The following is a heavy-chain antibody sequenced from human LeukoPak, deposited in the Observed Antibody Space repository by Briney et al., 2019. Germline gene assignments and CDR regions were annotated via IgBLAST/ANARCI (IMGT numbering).Heavy chain of an antibody. D-gene: IGHD6-13*01. CDR3: ARGAYSSSWYLFDH. CDR2: INPNSGGT. J-gene: IGHJ4*02. V-gene: IGHV1-2*02. Sequence: ASVKVSCTASGYTFTGYYMHWVRQAPGQGLEWMGWINPNSGGTNYAQKFQGRVTMTRDTSISTAYMELSRLRSDDTAVYYCARGAYSSSWYLFDHWGQGTLVTVSS. CDR1: GYTFTGYY.